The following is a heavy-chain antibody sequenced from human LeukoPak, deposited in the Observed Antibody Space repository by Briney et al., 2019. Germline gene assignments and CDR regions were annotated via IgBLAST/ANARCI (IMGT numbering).Heavy chain of an antibody. D-gene: IGHD3-10*01. J-gene: IGHJ5*02. V-gene: IGHV3-48*03. CDR3: AREDAGHGSGSWYNWFDP. CDR1: GFTFSSYE. Sequence: TGGSLRLSCAASGFTFSSYEMNWVRQAPGKGLEWVSYISSSGSTIYYADSVNGLFTISRDNAKKSLYLKMNSMRAEDTAVYYCAREDAGHGSGSWYNWFDPWGQGTLVTVSS. CDR2: ISSSGSTI.